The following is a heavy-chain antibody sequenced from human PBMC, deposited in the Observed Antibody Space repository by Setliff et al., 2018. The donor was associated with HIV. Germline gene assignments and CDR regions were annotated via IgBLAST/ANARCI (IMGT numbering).Heavy chain of an antibody. CDR2: IYYSGST. Sequence: SETLSLTCTVSGGSISSYYWSWIRQPPGKGLEWIGYIYYSGSTNYNPSLKSRVTISVDTSKNQFSLKLTSVTAADTAVYYCARRYEPVNWFDPWGQGTLVTVSS. V-gene: IGHV4-59*08. J-gene: IGHJ5*02. D-gene: IGHD3-3*01. CDR1: GGSISSYY. CDR3: ARRYEPVNWFDP.